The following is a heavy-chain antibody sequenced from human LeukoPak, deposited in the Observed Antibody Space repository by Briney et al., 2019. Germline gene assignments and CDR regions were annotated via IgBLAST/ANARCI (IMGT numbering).Heavy chain of an antibody. CDR2: INHSGST. CDR3: ARERDNWGSAAYFDY. CDR1: GGSFSGYY. D-gene: IGHD7-27*01. V-gene: IGHV4-34*01. J-gene: IGHJ4*02. Sequence: SETLSLTCAVYGGSFSGYYWSWIRQPPGKGLEWIGEINHSGSTNYNPSLKSRVTISVDTSKNQFSLKLKSVTAADTAVYYCARERDNWGSAAYFDYWGQGPLVTVSS.